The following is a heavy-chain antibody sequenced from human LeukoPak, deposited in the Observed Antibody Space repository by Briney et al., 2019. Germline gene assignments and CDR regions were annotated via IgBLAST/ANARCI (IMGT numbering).Heavy chain of an antibody. J-gene: IGHJ4*02. CDR1: GDSISSSSYF. CDR2: IYYSGST. D-gene: IGHD3-22*01. CDR3: ARGADSSGYYSIFYFDY. Sequence: SETLSLTCTVSGDSISSSSYFWGWIRQPPGKGLEWIGSIYYSGSTYYNPSLKSRVTISVDTSKNQFSLKLSSVTAADTAVYYCARGADSSGYYSIFYFDYWGQGTLVTVSS. V-gene: IGHV4-39*07.